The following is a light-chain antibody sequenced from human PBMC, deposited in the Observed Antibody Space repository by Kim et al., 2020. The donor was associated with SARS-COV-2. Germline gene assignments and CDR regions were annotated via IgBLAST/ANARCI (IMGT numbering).Light chain of an antibody. J-gene: IGLJ3*02. V-gene: IGLV3-21*01. CDR2: YDS. CDR1: DIGSIS. Sequence: APGQTATITCEGRDIGSISVHWFQQKPGQAPVLVMYYDSVRPTGIPGRLSGSNSGNTATLTISRVEAGDEADYYCQLWESSSDHWVFGGGTQLTVL. CDR3: QLWESSSDHWV.